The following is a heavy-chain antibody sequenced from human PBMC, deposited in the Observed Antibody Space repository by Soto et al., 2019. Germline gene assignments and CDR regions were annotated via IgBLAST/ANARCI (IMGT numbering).Heavy chain of an antibody. Sequence: EVQLLESGGGLVQPGGSLRLSCAASGFTFNTYAMSWVRQAPGKGLEWVSAIFGSGGGTYYADSVKGRFTISRDNSKNTLYLQMNSLRAEDTAVYYCTKVRGYSYNYVFRSSGYDLWGQGTLVTVSS. CDR2: IFGSGGGT. CDR3: TKVRGYSYNYVFRSSGYDL. CDR1: GFTFNTYA. D-gene: IGHD5-18*01. J-gene: IGHJ5*02. V-gene: IGHV3-23*01.